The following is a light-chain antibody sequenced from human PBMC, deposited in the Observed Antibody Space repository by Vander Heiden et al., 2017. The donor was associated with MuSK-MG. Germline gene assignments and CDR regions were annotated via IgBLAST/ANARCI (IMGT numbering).Light chain of an antibody. V-gene: IGLV1-44*01. Sequence: QSVLTQPPSASGTPGQRVTISCSGSSSNIGSNAVNWYQQLPGTAPKRLIYSDDQRPAGVPDRFSGSKSGTSASLAISGLQSEDEAAYYCAAWDDTLKVVFGGGTRLTVL. CDR3: AAWDDTLKVV. CDR1: SSNIGSNA. CDR2: SDD. J-gene: IGLJ2*01.